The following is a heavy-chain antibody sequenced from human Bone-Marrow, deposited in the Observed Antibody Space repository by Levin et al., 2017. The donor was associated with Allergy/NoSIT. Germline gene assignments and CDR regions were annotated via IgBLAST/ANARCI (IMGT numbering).Heavy chain of an antibody. V-gene: IGHV3-53*01. CDR3: VRGYKYGLADF. CDR2: IYSSGKT. Sequence: PSETLSLTCAVSGFTISSNYMSWVRQAPGKGLEWVSIIYSSGKTDDADSVKGRFTISRDSFINTLYLQMTSLRAEDTAMYYCVRGYKYGLADFWCQGTPVTVSS. CDR1: GFTISSNY. D-gene: IGHD5-18*01. J-gene: IGHJ4*02.